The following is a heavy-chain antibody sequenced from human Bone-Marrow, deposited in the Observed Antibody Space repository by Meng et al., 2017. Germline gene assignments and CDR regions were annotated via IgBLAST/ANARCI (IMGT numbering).Heavy chain of an antibody. D-gene: IGHD1-26*01. V-gene: IGHV3-74*01. J-gene: IGHJ4*02. CDR1: GFTFSSYA. Sequence: GESLKISCAASGFTFSSYAMHWVRQTPGKGLVWVSRINTDGTTTTYADSVKGRFTISRDNAKNTLYLQMNSLRGEDTAVYYCARDVAGRGGYWGQGTLVTVSS. CDR3: ARDVAGRGGY. CDR2: INTDGTTT.